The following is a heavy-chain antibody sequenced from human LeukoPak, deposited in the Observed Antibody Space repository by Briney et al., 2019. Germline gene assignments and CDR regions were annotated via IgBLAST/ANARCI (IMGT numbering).Heavy chain of an antibody. Sequence: GGSLRLSCAASGFTFSSYWRSWVRQPPGKGLEWVGNIKRDGSTKYYVHAVKGPFTHTRDNAKNPLYLQMNSLSAEEAAVYYCARGYGDSIHFDYWGQGTLVTVSS. J-gene: IGHJ4*02. V-gene: IGHV3-7*04. CDR1: GFTFSSYW. CDR3: ARGYGDSIHFDY. CDR2: IKRDGSTK. D-gene: IGHD4-17*01.